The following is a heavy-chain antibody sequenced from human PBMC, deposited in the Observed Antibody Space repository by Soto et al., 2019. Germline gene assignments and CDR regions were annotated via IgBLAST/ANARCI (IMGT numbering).Heavy chain of an antibody. V-gene: IGHV3-30*18. J-gene: IGHJ5*02. D-gene: IGHD6-6*01. CDR3: AKDPAPQYSSSDDWFDP. CDR1: GFTFSSYG. Sequence: QVQLVESGGGVVQPGRSLRLSCAASGFTFSSYGMHWVRQAPGKGLEWVAVISYDGSNKYYADSVKGRFTISRDNSKNTLYLQMNSLRAEDTAVYYCAKDPAPQYSSSDDWFDPWGQGSLVTVSS. CDR2: ISYDGSNK.